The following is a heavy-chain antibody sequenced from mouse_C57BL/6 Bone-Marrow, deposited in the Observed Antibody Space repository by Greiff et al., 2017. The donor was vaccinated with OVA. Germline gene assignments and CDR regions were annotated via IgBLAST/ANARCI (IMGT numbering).Heavy chain of an antibody. V-gene: IGHV1-81*01. CDR2: IYPRSGNT. CDR3: AREDYSNYEGFAY. D-gene: IGHD2-5*01. Sequence: QVQLQQSGAELARPGASVKLSCKASGYTFTSYGISWVKQRTGQGLEWIGEIYPRSGNTYYNEKFKGKATLTADKSSSTTYMELRSLTSEDSAVYFCAREDYSNYEGFAYWGQGLWSLSLQ. CDR1: GYTFTSYG. J-gene: IGHJ3*01.